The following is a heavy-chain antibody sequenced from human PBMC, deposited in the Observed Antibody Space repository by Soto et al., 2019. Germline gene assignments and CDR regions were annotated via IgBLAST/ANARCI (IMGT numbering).Heavy chain of an antibody. CDR1: GFTFSSYG. D-gene: IGHD2-21*02. V-gene: IGHV3-33*01. CDR3: ARVYCGGDCYPEYYYYYYGMDV. CDR2: IWYDGSNK. Sequence: GGSLRLSCAASGFTFSSYGMHWVRQAPGKGLEWVAVIWYDGSNKYYADSVKGRFTISRDNSKNTLYLQMNSLRAEDTAVYYCARVYCGGDCYPEYYYYYYGMDVWGQGTTVTVSS. J-gene: IGHJ6*02.